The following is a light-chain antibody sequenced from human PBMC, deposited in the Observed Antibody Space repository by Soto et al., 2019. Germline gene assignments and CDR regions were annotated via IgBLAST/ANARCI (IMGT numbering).Light chain of an antibody. CDR1: QSVSSN. CDR3: QQYNNWTPYT. V-gene: IGKV3-15*01. Sequence: EIVMTQSPATLSVSPGERATLSCRASQSVSSNLAWYQQKPGQAPRLLIYGASTRATGIPARFSGSGSGTEFTLTISSLQSEDFAVYSCQQYNNWTPYTFGQGTKLEIK. J-gene: IGKJ2*01. CDR2: GAS.